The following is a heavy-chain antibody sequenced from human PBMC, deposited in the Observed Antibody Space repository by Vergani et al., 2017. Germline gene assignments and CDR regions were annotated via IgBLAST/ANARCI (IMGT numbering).Heavy chain of an antibody. CDR1: GGSFSGYY. CDR3: ARLARLRYGSGGSCYYYYGMDV. D-gene: IGHD2-15*01. CDR2: INHSGST. J-gene: IGHJ6*02. Sequence: QVQLQQWGAGLLKPSETLSLTCAVYGGSFSGYYWSWIRQPPGKGLEWIGEINHSGSTNYNPSLKSRVTISVDTSKNQFSLKLSSVTAADTAVYYCARLARLRYGSGGSCYYYYGMDVWGQGP. V-gene: IGHV4-34*01.